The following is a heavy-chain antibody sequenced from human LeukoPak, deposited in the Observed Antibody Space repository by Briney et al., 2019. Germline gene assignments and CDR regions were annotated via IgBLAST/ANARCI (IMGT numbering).Heavy chain of an antibody. D-gene: IGHD2-2*01. V-gene: IGHV1-69*05. J-gene: IGHJ4*02. CDR1: GGTFSSYG. CDR2: ITPMFSTS. CDR3: ARGRLGYCSNSGCSFDY. Sequence: ASVKVSCKASGGTFSSYGINWEREAPGQGLEWMGGITPMFSTSNYAQKFQGRVTITTDESASTTYMQLSSLGSADTAVYYCARGRLGYCSNSGCSFDYWGQGTLVTVSS.